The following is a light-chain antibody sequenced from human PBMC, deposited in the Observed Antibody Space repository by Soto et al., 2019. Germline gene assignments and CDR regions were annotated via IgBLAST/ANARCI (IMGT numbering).Light chain of an antibody. CDR2: KAS. CDR1: QTISSW. V-gene: IGKV1-5*03. Sequence: IQITQSPSTLSGSVVDRVTITCRASQTISSWLAWYQQKPVKAPKLLIYKASTLKSGVPSRFSGSGSGTEFTLTISSLQPDDFATYYCQHYNSYSEAFGQGTKVDIK. J-gene: IGKJ1*01. CDR3: QHYNSYSEA.